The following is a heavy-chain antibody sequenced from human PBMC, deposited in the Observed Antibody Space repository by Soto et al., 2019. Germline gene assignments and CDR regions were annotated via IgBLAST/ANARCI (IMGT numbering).Heavy chain of an antibody. J-gene: IGHJ4*02. D-gene: IGHD6-6*01. CDR3: AKDSHWGSISPTHDY. V-gene: IGHV3-23*01. CDR2: IRESGGTT. CDR1: GFTFSSSA. Sequence: VYLSESVGGLVQPGGSLRLSCAASGFTFSSSAMSWVRQAPGKGLEWVSTIRESGGTTHYADSVKGRFTISRDTSKNMLKLQKHRLRAEDTAIYYCAKDSHWGSISPTHDYWGQGTLVTVSS.